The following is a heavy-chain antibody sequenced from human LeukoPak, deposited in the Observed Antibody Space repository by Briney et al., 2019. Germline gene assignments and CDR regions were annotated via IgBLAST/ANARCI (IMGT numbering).Heavy chain of an antibody. Sequence: GGSLRLSCAVSGFIFSDYGFHWVRQAPGKGLEWVAVTRLDGSIKQYADSVKGRFTISRDDSKNTLYLQMNSLKSEDTAVYYCARWGGTRQYYFDYWGRGTLVTVSS. CDR2: TRLDGSIK. J-gene: IGHJ4*02. CDR1: GFIFSDYG. CDR3: ARWGGTRQYYFDY. D-gene: IGHD1-1*01. V-gene: IGHV3-33*01.